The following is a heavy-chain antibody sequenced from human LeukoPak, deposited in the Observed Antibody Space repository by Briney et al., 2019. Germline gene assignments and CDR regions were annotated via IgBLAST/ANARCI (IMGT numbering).Heavy chain of an antibody. D-gene: IGHD3-16*02. J-gene: IGHJ4*02. CDR1: GYTFTSYG. CDR2: ISAYNGNT. Sequence: ASVKVSCKASGYTFTSYGICWVRQAPGQGLEWMGWISAYNGNTNYAQKLQGRVTMTTDTSTSTAYMELRSLRSDDTAVYYCARVKITFGGVIDLFDYWGQGTLVTVSS. V-gene: IGHV1-18*04. CDR3: ARVKITFGGVIDLFDY.